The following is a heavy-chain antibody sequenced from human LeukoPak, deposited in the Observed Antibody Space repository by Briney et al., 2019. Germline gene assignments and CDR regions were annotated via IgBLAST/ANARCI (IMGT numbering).Heavy chain of an antibody. Sequence: ASETLSLTCTVSGGSISSSSYYWGWLRQPPGKGLEWIGSIYYSGSTYYNPSLKSRVTISVDTSKNQYSLKLSSVTAADTAVYYCARHMSDYDGSDYNWFDPWGQGTLVTVSS. CDR2: IYYSGST. CDR3: ARHMSDYDGSDYNWFDP. V-gene: IGHV4-39*01. CDR1: GGSISSSSYY. J-gene: IGHJ5*02. D-gene: IGHD3-10*01.